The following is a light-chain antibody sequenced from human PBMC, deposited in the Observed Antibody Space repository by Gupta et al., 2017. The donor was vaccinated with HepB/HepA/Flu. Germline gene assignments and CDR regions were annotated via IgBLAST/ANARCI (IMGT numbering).Light chain of an antibody. V-gene: IGKV3-20*01. Sequence: ILLTPAPASLPLSPGEKATLSGTGSQNFSSKYLALYRQTPGQAPTVLLYGTSSRAAGVPHRFSGSGSGREFTLTITPVEPADSAVYYCQQYGTSPRTFGPGTKLEI. CDR1: QNFSSKY. J-gene: IGKJ3*01. CDR3: QQYGTSPRT. CDR2: GTS.